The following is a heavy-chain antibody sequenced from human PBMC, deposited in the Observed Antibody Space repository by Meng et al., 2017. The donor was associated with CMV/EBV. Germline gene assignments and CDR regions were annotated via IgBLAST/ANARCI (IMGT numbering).Heavy chain of an antibody. J-gene: IGHJ5*02. CDR1: GGSISSNNDC. Sequence: TVAGGSISSNNDCWTFIRPPPGKGLGWRRNIYKSKCTNDYPSLKSRGTISADTSKNQFSLKLISVTAADATVDYCAIDNWGGSYDHWGQGTLVTVSS. V-gene: IGHV4-61*01. CDR3: AIDNWGGSYDH. D-gene: IGHD1-26*01. CDR2: IYKSKCT.